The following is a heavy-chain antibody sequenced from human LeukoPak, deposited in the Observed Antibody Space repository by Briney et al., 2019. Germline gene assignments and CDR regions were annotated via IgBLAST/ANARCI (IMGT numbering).Heavy chain of an antibody. D-gene: IGHD6-13*01. CDR3: APTNSWYYYFDY. CDR1: GYTFTGYY. CDR2: INPNSGGT. Sequence: ASVKFSCKAPGYTFTGYYMPWVRQAPGQGLEWMGWINPNSGGTNFAQKFQGRVTMTRDTSISTAYMELSSLRSDDTAVYYCAPTNSWYYYFDYWGQGTLVTVSS. V-gene: IGHV1-2*02. J-gene: IGHJ4*02.